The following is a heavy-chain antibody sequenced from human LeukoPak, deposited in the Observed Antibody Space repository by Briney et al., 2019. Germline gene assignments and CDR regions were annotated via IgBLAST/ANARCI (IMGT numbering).Heavy chain of an antibody. V-gene: IGHV4-34*01. J-gene: IGHJ4*02. CDR3: ARDPGGGYFDY. CDR2: INHSGST. CDR1: GGSFSGYY. D-gene: IGHD3-16*01. Sequence: SETLSLTCAVYGGSFSGYYWSWIRQPPGKGLEWIGEINHSGSTNYNPSLKSRVTISVDTSKNQFSLKLNSVTAADTAVYYCARDPGGGYFDYWGQGTLVTVSS.